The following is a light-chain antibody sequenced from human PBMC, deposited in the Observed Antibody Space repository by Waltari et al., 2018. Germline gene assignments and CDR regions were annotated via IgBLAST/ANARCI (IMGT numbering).Light chain of an antibody. V-gene: IGLV1-44*01. Sequence: QSVLTQPPSASGTPGQRVTISCSGSSSNIGSNTVNWYQQLPGTAPKLLIYSNNQRPSGVPDRFPGSKSGTSASLAISGLQSEDEADYYCTAWDDSLKGGVFGGGTKLTVL. CDR3: TAWDDSLKGGV. J-gene: IGLJ3*02. CDR2: SNN. CDR1: SSNIGSNT.